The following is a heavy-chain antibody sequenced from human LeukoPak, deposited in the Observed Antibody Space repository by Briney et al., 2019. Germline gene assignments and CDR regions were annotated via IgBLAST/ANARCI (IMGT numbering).Heavy chain of an antibody. J-gene: IGHJ6*02. D-gene: IGHD2-15*01. CDR1: GFTFSSYG. Sequence: PGGSLRLSCAASGFTFSSYGMHWVRQAPGKGLEWVAVIWYDGSNKYYADSVKGRFTISRDNSKNTLYLQMNSLRAEDTAVYYCAREHTTRNSYCSGGSCYLGSPLTYYYYHGMDVWGQGTTVTVSS. CDR2: IWYDGSNK. CDR3: AREHTTRNSYCSGGSCYLGSPLTYYYYHGMDV. V-gene: IGHV3-33*01.